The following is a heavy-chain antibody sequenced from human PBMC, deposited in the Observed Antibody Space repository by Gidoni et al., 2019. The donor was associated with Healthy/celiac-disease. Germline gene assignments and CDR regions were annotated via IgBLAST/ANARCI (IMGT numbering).Heavy chain of an antibody. D-gene: IGHD3-10*01. V-gene: IGHV2-5*02. CDR1: GFSLSTSGVG. J-gene: IGHJ5*02. CDR2: IYWDDDK. CDR3: AHKIITMVRGVPDSWFDP. Sequence: QITLKESGPTLVKPTQTLTLTCTFSGFSLSTSGVGVGWIRQPPGKALEWLALIYWDDDKRYSPSLKSRLTITKDTSKNQVVLTMTNMDPVDTATYYCAHKIITMVRGVPDSWFDPWGQGTLVTVSS.